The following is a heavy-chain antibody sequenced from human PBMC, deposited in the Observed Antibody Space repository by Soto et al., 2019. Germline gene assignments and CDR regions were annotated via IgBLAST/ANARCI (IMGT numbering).Heavy chain of an antibody. V-gene: IGHV3-74*01. CDR2: INSDGSTT. Sequence: GGSLRLSCAASGFTFSNHWMHWVRQAPGKGLVWVSRINSDGSTTTYADSVKGRFTISRDNAKNTLYLQLNSLRAEDTALYYCARGYSSGPDYWGQGTLVTVPQ. D-gene: IGHD6-19*01. J-gene: IGHJ4*02. CDR3: ARGYSSGPDY. CDR1: GFTFSNHW.